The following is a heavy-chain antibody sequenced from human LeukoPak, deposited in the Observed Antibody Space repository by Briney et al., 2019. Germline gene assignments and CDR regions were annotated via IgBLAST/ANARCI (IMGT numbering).Heavy chain of an antibody. D-gene: IGHD3-10*01. J-gene: IGHJ4*02. Sequence: GGSLRLSCAASGFTFSGSAMHWVRQASGKGLEWVGRIRSKANSFATAYAAAVKGRFTIYRDDSKNTAYLQMNSLKTEDTAVYYCTNTLSYGSGESGHWGQGTLVTVSS. CDR3: TNTLSYGSGESGH. CDR2: IRSKANSFAT. CDR1: GFTFSGSA. V-gene: IGHV3-73*01.